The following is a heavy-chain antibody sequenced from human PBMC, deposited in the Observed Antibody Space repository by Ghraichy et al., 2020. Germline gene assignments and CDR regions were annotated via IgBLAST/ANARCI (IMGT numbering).Heavy chain of an antibody. V-gene: IGHV4-59*01. D-gene: IGHD1-1*01. CDR2: VYHTGST. Sequence: SETLSLTCAVFGGSITDFYWSWVRQPPGAGPEWIGYVYHTGSTNYNPSLKSRVTISLDRPKNQFSLKLNSVTAADTAVYYCTREFERTLIRDIFVIWGQRTMVTVSS. CDR3: TREFERTLIRDIFVI. CDR1: GGSITDFY. J-gene: IGHJ3*02.